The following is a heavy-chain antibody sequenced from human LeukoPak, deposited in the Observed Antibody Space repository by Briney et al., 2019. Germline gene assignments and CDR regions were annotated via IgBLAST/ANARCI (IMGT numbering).Heavy chain of an antibody. Sequence: PSQTLSLTCAVSGGSISSGGYSWSWIRQPPGKGLEWIGYIYHSGSTYYNPSLKSRVTISVDRSKNQFSLKLSSVTAADTAVYYCARVSFSSGYLPCFDYWGQGTLVTVSS. CDR3: ARVSFSSGYLPCFDY. V-gene: IGHV4-30-2*01. J-gene: IGHJ4*02. D-gene: IGHD3-22*01. CDR2: IYHSGST. CDR1: GGSISSGGYS.